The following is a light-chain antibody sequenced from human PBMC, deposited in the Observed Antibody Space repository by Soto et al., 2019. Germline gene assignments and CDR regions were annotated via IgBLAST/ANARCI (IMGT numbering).Light chain of an antibody. Sequence: DIQMTQSPSSLSASVGDRVTITCQASQDISNYLNWYQQKPGKAPKLLIYDASNLETGVPSRFSGSGSGTDFTFPISRLQPEDIATYYCQQYDNLLPFGQGTKLEIK. J-gene: IGKJ2*01. CDR1: QDISNY. CDR2: DAS. V-gene: IGKV1-33*01. CDR3: QQYDNLLP.